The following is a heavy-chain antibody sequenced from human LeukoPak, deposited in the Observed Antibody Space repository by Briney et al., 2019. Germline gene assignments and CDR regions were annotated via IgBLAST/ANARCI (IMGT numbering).Heavy chain of an antibody. Sequence: GASVKVSCKASGYTFTGYYMHWVRQAPGQGLEWMGWINPNSGGTNYAQKFQGRVTMTRDTSISTAYMELSRLRSDDTAVYYCARGRAYYYDSSGYYDSPPANYFDYWGQGTLVTVSS. CDR1: GYTFTGYY. D-gene: IGHD3-22*01. CDR3: ARGRAYYYDSSGYYDSPPANYFDY. V-gene: IGHV1-2*02. J-gene: IGHJ4*02. CDR2: INPNSGGT.